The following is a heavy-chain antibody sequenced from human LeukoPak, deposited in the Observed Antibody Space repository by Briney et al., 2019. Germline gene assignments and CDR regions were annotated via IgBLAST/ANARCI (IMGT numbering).Heavy chain of an antibody. V-gene: IGHV4-31*03. D-gene: IGHD3-10*01. Sequence: SETLSLTCTVSGGSISSGGYYWSWIRQHPGKGLEWIGYIYNSGSTFYNPSLKSRVTMSVDTSKNQFSLNLSSVTAADTAVYYCARVSYYLYYFDYWGQGTLVTVSS. CDR2: IYNSGST. CDR3: ARVSYYLYYFDY. J-gene: IGHJ4*02. CDR1: GGSISSGGYY.